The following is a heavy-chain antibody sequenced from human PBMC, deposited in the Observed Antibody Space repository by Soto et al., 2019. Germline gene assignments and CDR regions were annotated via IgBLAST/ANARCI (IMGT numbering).Heavy chain of an antibody. D-gene: IGHD4-17*01. Sequence: EVQLLESGGGLVQPGGSLRLSCAASGFTFSSFAMSWVRQAPGKGLEWVSPICGSGGSTYYADSVKGRFTISRDNSKNTLYLQMNSLRAEDTAVYYCARLHPYGEVDYWGQGTLVTVSS. V-gene: IGHV3-23*01. CDR3: ARLHPYGEVDY. J-gene: IGHJ4*02. CDR2: ICGSGGST. CDR1: GFTFSSFA.